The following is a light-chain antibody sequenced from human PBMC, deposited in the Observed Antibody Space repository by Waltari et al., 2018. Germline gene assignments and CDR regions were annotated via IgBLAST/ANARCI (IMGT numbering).Light chain of an antibody. CDR3: FSYTTSSTWV. V-gene: IGLV2-14*01. CDR1: TSALVSYHY. J-gene: IGLJ3*02. Sequence: QSALTQPASVSGSPGQSITISCTGATSALVSYHYVSWYQPPPDKAPRLMIYEVSNRPSGVSNRFSGSKSGNTASLTISGLQAEDEADYYCFSYTTSSTWVFGGGTKLTVL. CDR2: EVS.